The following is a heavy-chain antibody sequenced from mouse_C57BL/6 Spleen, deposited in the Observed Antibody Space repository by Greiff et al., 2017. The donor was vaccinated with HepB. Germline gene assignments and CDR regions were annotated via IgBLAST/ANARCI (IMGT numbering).Heavy chain of an antibody. D-gene: IGHD4-1*01. CDR3: ARPNWDYFDY. J-gene: IGHJ2*01. CDR2: IHPNSGST. CDR1: GYTFTSYW. Sequence: QVQLQQPGAELVKPGASVKLSCKASGYTFTSYWMHWVKQRPGQGLEWIGMIHPNSGSTNYNEKFKSKATLTVDKSSSTAYMQLSSLTSEDAAVYYCARPNWDYFDYWGQGTTLTVAS. V-gene: IGHV1-64*01.